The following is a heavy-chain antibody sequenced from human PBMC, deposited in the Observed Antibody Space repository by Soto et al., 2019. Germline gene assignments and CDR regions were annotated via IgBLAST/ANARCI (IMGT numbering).Heavy chain of an antibody. V-gene: IGHV3-30-3*01. CDR3: ARGGFGEQSYYYYGMDV. CDR1: GFTFSSYA. Sequence: QVQLVESGGGVVQPGRSLRLSCAASGFTFSSYAMHWVRQAPGKGLEWVAVISYDGSNKYYADSVKGRFTISRDNYKNTLYLQMNSLRAEDTAVYYCARGGFGEQSYYYYGMDVWGQGTTVTVSS. CDR2: ISYDGSNK. J-gene: IGHJ6*02. D-gene: IGHD3-10*01.